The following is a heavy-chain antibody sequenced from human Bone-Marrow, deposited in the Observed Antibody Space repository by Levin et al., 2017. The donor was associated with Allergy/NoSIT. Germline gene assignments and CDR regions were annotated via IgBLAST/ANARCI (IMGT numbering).Heavy chain of an antibody. CDR3: ARDETFNSWHTGWFDP. CDR1: GGSIHNTNHY. Sequence: SPTLSLTCTVSGGSIHNTNHYWSWIRQPAGKGLEWIGRMFAGGAATYNRSLRSRVTISIDTSKNQFSLKLTSVTAADTAVYYCARDETFNSWHTGWFDPWGQGTLVTVSS. V-gene: IGHV4-61*02. CDR2: MFAGGAA. D-gene: IGHD6-13*01. J-gene: IGHJ5*02.